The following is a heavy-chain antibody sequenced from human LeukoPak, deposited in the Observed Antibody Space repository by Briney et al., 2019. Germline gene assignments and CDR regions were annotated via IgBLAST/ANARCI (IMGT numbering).Heavy chain of an antibody. CDR1: GGSFSGYY. Sequence: KPSETLSLTCAVYGGSFSGYYWSWIRQPPGKGLEWIGEINHSGSTNYNPSLKSRVTISVDTSKNQFSLKLSSVTAADTAVYYCARSFDTNAFDIWGQGTMVTVSS. CDR3: ARSFDTNAFDI. J-gene: IGHJ3*02. V-gene: IGHV4-34*01. CDR2: INHSGST.